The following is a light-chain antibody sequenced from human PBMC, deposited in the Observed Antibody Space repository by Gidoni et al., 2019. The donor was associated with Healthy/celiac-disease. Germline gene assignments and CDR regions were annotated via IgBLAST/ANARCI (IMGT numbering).Light chain of an antibody. CDR3: QQYNNWPPWT. CDR1: QSVSSN. Sequence: ERVMTQSPATLSVSPGERATLSCRASQSVSSNLAWYQQKPGQAPRLLIYGVSTRATGIPARFSGSGSETEFTLTISSLQSEDFAVYYCQQYNNWPPWTFGQGTKVEIK. V-gene: IGKV3-15*01. J-gene: IGKJ1*01. CDR2: GVS.